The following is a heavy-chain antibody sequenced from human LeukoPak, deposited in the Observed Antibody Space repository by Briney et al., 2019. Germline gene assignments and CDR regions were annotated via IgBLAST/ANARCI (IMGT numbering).Heavy chain of an antibody. CDR2: IRYDGSNK. J-gene: IGHJ4*02. CDR1: GFTFSSYG. D-gene: IGHD2-21*02. Sequence: GGSLRLSCAASGFTFSSYGMHWVRQAPGKGLEWVAFIRYDGSNKYYADSVKGRLTISRDNSKNTLYLQMNSLRAEDTAVYYCAKDPQKVVTLAGSFDYWGQGTLVTVSS. V-gene: IGHV3-30*02. CDR3: AKDPQKVVTLAGSFDY.